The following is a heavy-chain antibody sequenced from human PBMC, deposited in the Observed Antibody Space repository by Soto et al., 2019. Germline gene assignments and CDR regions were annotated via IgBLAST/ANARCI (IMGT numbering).Heavy chain of an antibody. J-gene: IGHJ6*03. CDR2: MNPNSGNT. CDR1: GYTFTSYD. V-gene: IGHV1-8*01. D-gene: IGHD3-3*01. Sequence: ASVKVSCKASGYTFTSYDINWVRQATGQGLEWMGWMNPNSGNTGYAQKFQGRVTMTRNTSISTAYMELGSLRSEDTAVYYCARGGITYYDFWSGYSTNYYYYYYMDVWGKGTTVTVSS. CDR3: ARGGITYYDFWSGYSTNYYYYYYMDV.